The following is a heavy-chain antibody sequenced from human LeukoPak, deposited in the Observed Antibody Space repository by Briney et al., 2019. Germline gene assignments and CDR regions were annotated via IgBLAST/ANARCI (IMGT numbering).Heavy chain of an antibody. V-gene: IGHV4-59*01. Sequence: PSETLSLTCTVSGGSISSYYWTWIRQSPGKGLEWIGFFHHSGSTNYNPSFKSRVTKSADTSNNHFSLRLTSVTAADTAVYYCAGGWLPDKNDFWGQGTLVTVSA. CDR1: GGSISSYY. J-gene: IGHJ4*02. CDR2: FHHSGST. CDR3: AGGWLPDKNDF. D-gene: IGHD5-24*01.